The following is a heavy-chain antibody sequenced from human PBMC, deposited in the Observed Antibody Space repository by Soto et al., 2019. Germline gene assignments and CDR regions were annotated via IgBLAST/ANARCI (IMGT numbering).Heavy chain of an antibody. V-gene: IGHV4-31*02. CDR3: ASDVVFEGQLVSRPRLSYGMDV. Sequence: SETLSLTWTVSGGSISSGGNYGCWIRQDPGKGLEWIGYIYYSGSTYYNPSLKSRVTISVDTSKNQFSLKLSSVTAADTALYYCASDVVFEGQLVSRPRLSYGMDVWGQGTTVT. CDR1: GGSISSGGNY. CDR2: IYYSGST. J-gene: IGHJ6*02. D-gene: IGHD6-13*01.